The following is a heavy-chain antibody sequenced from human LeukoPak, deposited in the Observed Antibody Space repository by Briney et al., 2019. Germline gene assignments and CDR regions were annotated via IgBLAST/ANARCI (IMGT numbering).Heavy chain of an antibody. CDR2: IYGGGST. Sequence: GGSLRLSCAASGFTVSSNYMSWVRQAPGKGLEWVSVIYGGGSTYYADSVKGRFTISRDNSKNTLYLQMNSLRAEDTAVYYCASSYCSGNNCYAGIIDYWGQGTLVTVSS. J-gene: IGHJ4*02. V-gene: IGHV3-53*01. CDR3: ASSYCSGNNCYAGIIDY. D-gene: IGHD2-2*01. CDR1: GFTVSSNY.